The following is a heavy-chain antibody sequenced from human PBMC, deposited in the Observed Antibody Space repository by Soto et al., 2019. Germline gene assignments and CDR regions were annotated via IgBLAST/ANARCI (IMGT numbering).Heavy chain of an antibody. CDR1: GFTFRSYV. J-gene: IGHJ4*02. D-gene: IGHD1-26*01. Sequence: QPGGSLRLSGAASGFTFRSYVIHWVRQAPGKGLEWVAVMRWHGIDKFYADSVKGRFTISRDNSNNTLYLQMNSLRAEDTDVYYCARDDGGESGRLTFDNLGQGTLVTVCS. CDR2: MRWHGIDK. CDR3: ARDDGGESGRLTFDN. V-gene: IGHV3-33*01.